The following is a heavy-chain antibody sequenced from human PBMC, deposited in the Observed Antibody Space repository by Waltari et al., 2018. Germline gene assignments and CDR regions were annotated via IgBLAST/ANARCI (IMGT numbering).Heavy chain of an antibody. D-gene: IGHD6-19*01. V-gene: IGHV3-48*01. Sequence: EVQLVESGGGLVQPGGSLRLSCSASGSHFNYYHMNWVRQAPGKGLEWISYISSSSTTIYYADAVKGRFTISRDNANNSLYLQMNSLRAEDTAVYYCARGRAGVAVSGKGNWFDPWGQGTLVTVSS. CDR1: GSHFNYYH. CDR3: ARGRAGVAVSGKGNWFDP. CDR2: ISSSSTTI. J-gene: IGHJ5*02.